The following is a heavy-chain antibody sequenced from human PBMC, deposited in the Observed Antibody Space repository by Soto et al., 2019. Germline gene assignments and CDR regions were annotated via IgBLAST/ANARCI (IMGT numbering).Heavy chain of an antibody. CDR1: GFTFSSYA. V-gene: IGHV3-23*01. J-gene: IGHJ5*02. CDR2: ISGSGGST. CDR3: ANHSSSGWFDP. Sequence: GGSLRLSCAASGFTFSSYAMSWVRQAPGKGLEWVSAISGSGGSTYYADSVKGRFTISRDNSKNTLYLQMNSLSAEDTAVYYCANHSSSGWFDPWGQGTLVTVSS. D-gene: IGHD6-6*01.